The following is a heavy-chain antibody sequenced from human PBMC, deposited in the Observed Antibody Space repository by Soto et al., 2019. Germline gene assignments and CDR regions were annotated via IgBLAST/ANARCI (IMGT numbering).Heavy chain of an antibody. V-gene: IGHV1-3*01. CDR3: AREKRVMGHYDW. J-gene: IGHJ3*01. CDR1: GYTFTSYA. CDR2: INAGNGNT. D-gene: IGHD3-22*01. Sequence: GASVKVSCKASGYTFTSYAMHWVRQAPGQRLEWMGWINAGNGNTKYSQKFQGRVTITRDTSASTAYMELSSLRSEDTAVYYCAREKRVMGHYDWWGQGTMVTVSS.